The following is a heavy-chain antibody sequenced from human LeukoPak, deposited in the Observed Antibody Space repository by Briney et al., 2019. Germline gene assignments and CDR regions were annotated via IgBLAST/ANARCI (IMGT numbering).Heavy chain of an antibody. J-gene: IGHJ3*02. CDR3: TRRMRGLGSYSDAFDI. CDR2: IDTAGGT. Sequence: PGGSQRLSCAASGFTFSSYDMHWVRQVPGKGLEWVSGIDTAGGTYYAGSVKGRFTISRENAKNSFYLQMNSLRAGDMAVYFCTRRMRGLGSYSDAFDIWGQGTMVTVSS. CDR1: GFTFSSYD. D-gene: IGHD3-10*01. V-gene: IGHV3-13*04.